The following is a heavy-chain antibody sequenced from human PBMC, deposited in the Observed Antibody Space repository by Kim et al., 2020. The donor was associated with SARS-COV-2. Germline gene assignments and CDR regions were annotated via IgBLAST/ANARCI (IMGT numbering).Heavy chain of an antibody. CDR1: GFTFSSYA. CDR3: ARDCYDSSEGICGSDY. Sequence: GGSLRLSCAASGFTFSSYAMHWVRQAPGKGLEWVAVISYDGSNKYYADSVKGRFTISRDNSKNTLYLQMNSLRAEDTAVYYCARDCYDSSEGICGSDYWGQGTLVTVSS. V-gene: IGHV3-30*04. D-gene: IGHD3-22*01. J-gene: IGHJ4*02. CDR2: ISYDGSNK.